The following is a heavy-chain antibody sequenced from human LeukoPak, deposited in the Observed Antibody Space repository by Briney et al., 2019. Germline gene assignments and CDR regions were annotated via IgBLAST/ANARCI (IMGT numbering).Heavy chain of an antibody. J-gene: IGHJ4*02. V-gene: IGHV1-2*02. CDR1: GYTFTGYY. D-gene: IGHD3-10*01. CDR3: ARAGGSVRYYGSGSYPNRLDY. Sequence: GASVKVSCKASGYTFTGYYMHWVRQAPGQGLEWMGWINPNSGGTNYAQKFQGRVTMTRDTSISTAYMELSRLRSDDTAVYYCARAGGSVRYYGSGSYPNRLDYWGQGTLVTVSS. CDR2: INPNSGGT.